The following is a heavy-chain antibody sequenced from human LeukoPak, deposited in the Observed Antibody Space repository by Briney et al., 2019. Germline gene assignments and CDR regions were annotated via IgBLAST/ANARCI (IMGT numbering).Heavy chain of an antibody. V-gene: IGHV3-30*02. CDR3: ARDRVVVAAIDY. CDR1: GFSFSTYG. CDR2: IQFDGSHI. Sequence: PGGSLRLSCAASGFSFSTYGMHWVRQAPGKGLEWVAFIQFDGSHIFYTDSVRGRFTISRDNAKNSLYLQMNSLRAEDTAVYYCARDRVVVAAIDYWGQGTLVTVSS. D-gene: IGHD2-15*01. J-gene: IGHJ4*02.